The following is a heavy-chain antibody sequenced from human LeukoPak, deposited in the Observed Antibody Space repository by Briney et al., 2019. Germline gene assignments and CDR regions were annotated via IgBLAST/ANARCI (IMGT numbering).Heavy chain of an antibody. Sequence: SVTVSCKASGGTFSIYAISWVRQAPGQGLEWMGGIIPIFGTANYAQKFQGRVTITTDESTSTAYMELSSLRSEDTAVYYCARVAAAVLTEYYFDYWGQGTLVTVSS. D-gene: IGHD6-25*01. CDR1: GGTFSIYA. CDR3: ARVAAAVLTEYYFDY. CDR2: IIPIFGTA. V-gene: IGHV1-69*05. J-gene: IGHJ4*02.